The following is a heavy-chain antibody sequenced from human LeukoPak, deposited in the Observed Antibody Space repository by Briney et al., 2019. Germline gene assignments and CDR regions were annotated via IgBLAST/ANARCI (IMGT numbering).Heavy chain of an antibody. CDR3: AKRYSSGWSYYYYGMDV. J-gene: IGHJ6*02. V-gene: IGHV3-23*01. D-gene: IGHD6-19*01. CDR2: ISGSGGST. Sequence: GGSLRLSCAASGFTFSSYAMSWVRQAQGKGREWVSAISGSGGSTYYADSVKSRFTISRDNSTNTLYLQMNSLRAEDTAVYYCAKRYSSGWSYYYYGMDVWGQGTTVTVSS. CDR1: GFTFSSYA.